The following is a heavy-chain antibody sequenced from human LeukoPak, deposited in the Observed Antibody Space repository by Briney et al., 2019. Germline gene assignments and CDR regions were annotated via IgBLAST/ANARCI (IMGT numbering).Heavy chain of an antibody. Sequence: SETLSLTCTVSGGSISSYYWSWIRQPPGKGLEWIGYIYYSGSTNYNPSLKSRVTISVDTSKNQFSLKLSSVTAADAAVYYCARQRGAPPYYFDYWGQGTLVTVSS. CDR1: GGSISSYY. J-gene: IGHJ4*02. CDR2: IYYSGST. V-gene: IGHV4-59*08. CDR3: ARQRGAPPYYFDY. D-gene: IGHD3-16*01.